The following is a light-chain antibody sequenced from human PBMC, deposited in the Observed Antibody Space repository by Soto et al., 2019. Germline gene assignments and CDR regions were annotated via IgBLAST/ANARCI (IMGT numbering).Light chain of an antibody. CDR2: GNN. J-gene: IGLJ1*01. V-gene: IGLV1-40*01. CDR1: SSNIGARFD. CDR3: QSYDSSLRSYV. Sequence: QPVLTQPPSVSGAPGQRVTIPCTGGSSNIGARFDVHWYQQFPGTAPKLLIFGNNNRSSGVPDRFSGSKSGTSASLAITGLQAEDEADYYCQSYDSSLRSYVFGIGTKLTVL.